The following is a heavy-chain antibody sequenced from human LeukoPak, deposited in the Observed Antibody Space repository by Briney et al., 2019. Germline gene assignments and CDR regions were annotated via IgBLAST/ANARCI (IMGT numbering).Heavy chain of an antibody. D-gene: IGHD6-13*01. CDR2: IYTSGST. CDR3: ASELGGAAAGTDAFDI. Sequence: SETLSLTCTVSGGSISSYYWSWIRQPAGKGLEWIGRIYTSGSTNYNPSPKSRVTMSVDTSKNQFSLKLSSVTAADTAVYYCASELGGAAAGTDAFDIWGQGTMVTVSS. CDR1: GGSISSYY. J-gene: IGHJ3*02. V-gene: IGHV4-4*07.